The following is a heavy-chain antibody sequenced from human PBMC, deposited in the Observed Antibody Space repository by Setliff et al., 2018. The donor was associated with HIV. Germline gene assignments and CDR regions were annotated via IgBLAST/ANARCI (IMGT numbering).Heavy chain of an antibody. Sequence: ASVKVSCKASGYTFTDYYMHWVQQAPGKGLEWMGRVDPEDGETIYAEKFQGRVTITADTSTDTAYMELSSLRSEDTAVYYCATASTMKVVYSGFWGQGTLVTVSS. CDR3: ATASTMKVVYSGF. CDR1: GYTFTDYY. D-gene: IGHD3-22*01. CDR2: VDPEDGET. V-gene: IGHV1-69-2*01. J-gene: IGHJ4*02.